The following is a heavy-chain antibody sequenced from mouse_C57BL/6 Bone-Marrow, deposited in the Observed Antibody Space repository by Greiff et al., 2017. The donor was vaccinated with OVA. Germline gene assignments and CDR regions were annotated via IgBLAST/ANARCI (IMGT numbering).Heavy chain of an antibody. D-gene: IGHD1-2*01. CDR3: ARDGCYAMDY. CDR1: GYSITSGYY. J-gene: IGHJ4*01. Sequence: EVKLMESGPGLVKPSQSLSLTCPVTGYSITSGYYWNWIRQFPGNKLEWMGYISYDGSNNYNPSLKNRISITRDTSKNQFFLKLNSVATEDTATYYCARDGCYAMDYWGQGTSVTVSS. V-gene: IGHV3-6*01. CDR2: ISYDGSN.